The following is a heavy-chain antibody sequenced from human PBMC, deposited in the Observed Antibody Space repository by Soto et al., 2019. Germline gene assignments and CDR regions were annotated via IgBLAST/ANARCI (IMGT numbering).Heavy chain of an antibody. CDR3: ASGFAYYYDGSYYFDY. D-gene: IGHD3-22*01. CDR2: IYNSGST. CDR1: GGSVSSGTSY. Sequence: SETLSLTCTVSGGSVSSGTSYWSWIRQPPGRGLEWIGYIYNSGSTNYNPSLKSRVTILVDTSKNQFSLKLSSVTAADTAVYYCASGFAYYYDGSYYFDYWGQGTLVTVSS. V-gene: IGHV4-61*01. J-gene: IGHJ4*02.